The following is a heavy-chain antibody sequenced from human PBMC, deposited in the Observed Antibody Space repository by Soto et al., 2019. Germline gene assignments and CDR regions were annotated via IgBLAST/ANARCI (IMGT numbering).Heavy chain of an antibody. J-gene: IGHJ6*02. CDR3: ARQDIVVVPAAIRADYYYYYGMDV. V-gene: IGHV5-10-1*01. CDR2: IDPSDSYT. Sequence: GESLKIACKGSGYSFTSYWISWVRQMPGKGLEWMGRIDPSDSYTNYSPSFQGHVTISADKSISTAYLQWSSLKASDTAMYYCARQDIVVVPAAIRADYYYYYGMDVWGQGTTATVSS. D-gene: IGHD2-2*02. CDR1: GYSFTSYW.